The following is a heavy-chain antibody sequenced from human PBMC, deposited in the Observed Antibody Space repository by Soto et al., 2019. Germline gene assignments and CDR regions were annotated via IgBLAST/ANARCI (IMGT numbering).Heavy chain of an antibody. CDR3: ASGNHGITGASEY. J-gene: IGHJ4*02. Sequence: QVRLQESGPGLVKPSGTLSLPCAVSGDSISSSGCWTWVRQPPGKGLEWIGEILPNGGTNYKPFFKSRVTISVDKSKNNFSLRLNSVTAADTAVYYCASGNHGITGASEYWGQGTLVTVSS. V-gene: IGHV4-4*02. CDR1: GDSISSSGC. CDR2: ILPNGGT. D-gene: IGHD1-20*01.